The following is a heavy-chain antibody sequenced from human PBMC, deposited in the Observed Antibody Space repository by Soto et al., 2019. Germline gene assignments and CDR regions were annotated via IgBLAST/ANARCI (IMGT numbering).Heavy chain of an antibody. Sequence: SETLSLTCAVYGESFSGYIWTWIRQTPGKGLQWIGQINHSGSANYNPSLKSRVTISVHTSNSQFSLELSSVTAADTAAYYCARGLISGSHYSGGWYSFDSWVQGTQVT. CDR2: INHSGSA. D-gene: IGHD1-26*01. CDR1: GESFSGYI. CDR3: ARGLISGSHYSGGWYSFDS. V-gene: IGHV4-34*01. J-gene: IGHJ4*02.